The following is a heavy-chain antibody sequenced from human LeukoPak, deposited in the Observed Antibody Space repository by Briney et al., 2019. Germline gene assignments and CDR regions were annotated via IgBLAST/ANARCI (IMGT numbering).Heavy chain of an antibody. Sequence: GGSLRLSCVASGFTFSSYWMHWVRQDPRKGLVWVSRINGDGRNINYADSVKGRFTISRDNSKNTLYLQMGSLRAEDMAVYYCARDRSSSSSGRNYFDYWGQGTLVTVSS. D-gene: IGHD6-6*01. CDR3: ARDRSSSSSGRNYFDY. CDR2: INGDGRNI. CDR1: GFTFSSYW. J-gene: IGHJ4*02. V-gene: IGHV3-74*01.